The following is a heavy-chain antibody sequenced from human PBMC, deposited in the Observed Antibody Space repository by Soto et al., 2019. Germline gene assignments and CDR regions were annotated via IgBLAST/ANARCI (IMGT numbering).Heavy chain of an antibody. CDR2: IVVGSNNT. CDR1: GFTFTTSA. J-gene: IGHJ1*01. D-gene: IGHD6-13*01. CDR3: AAVGGSWSQEAVEYFHH. Sequence: ASVKVSCKASGFTFTTSAMQWVRQARGQRLEWIGWIVVGSNNTNYAQMFQERVTITRDMSTSTVYMELSSLRSEDTAVYYCAAVGGSWSQEAVEYFHHWGQGTLVTVSS. V-gene: IGHV1-58*02.